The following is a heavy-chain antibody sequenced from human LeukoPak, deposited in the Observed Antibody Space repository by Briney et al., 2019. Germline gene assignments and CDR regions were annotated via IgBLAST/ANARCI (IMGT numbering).Heavy chain of an antibody. V-gene: IGHV1-18*01. J-gene: IGHJ3*02. CDR2: ISGYNGNT. D-gene: IGHD6-19*01. CDR3: AREAPVAAGSDAFDI. CDR1: GYTFTSYG. Sequence: ASVKVSCKASGYTFTSYGINWVRQAPAQGLEWMGWISGYNGNTNYAQKLQGRVTMTTDPSTTTAYMELRSLRSDDTAVYYCAREAPVAAGSDAFDIWGQGTMVTVSS.